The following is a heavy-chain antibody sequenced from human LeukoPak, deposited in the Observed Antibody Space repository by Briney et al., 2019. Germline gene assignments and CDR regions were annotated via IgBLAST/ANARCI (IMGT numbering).Heavy chain of an antibody. V-gene: IGHV3-30-3*01. CDR2: ISYDGSNK. CDR1: GFTFSSYA. CDR3: ARGDSGNFYHYYGMDV. D-gene: IGHD1-26*01. J-gene: IGHJ6*02. Sequence: GGSLRLSCAASGFTFSSYAMHWVRQAPGKGLEWVAVISYDGSNKYYADSVKGRFTISRDNAKNSLYLQMNSLRAEDTAVYYCARGDSGNFYHYYGMDVWGQGTTVTVSS.